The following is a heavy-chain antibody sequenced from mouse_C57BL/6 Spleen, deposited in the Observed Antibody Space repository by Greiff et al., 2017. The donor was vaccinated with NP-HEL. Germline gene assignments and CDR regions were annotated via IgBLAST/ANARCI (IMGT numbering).Heavy chain of an antibody. D-gene: IGHD2-3*01. CDR3: ARTADGYYAMDY. CDR2: IYPGDGDT. J-gene: IGHJ4*01. CDR1: GYAFSSYW. Sequence: VQLQQSGAELVKPGASVKISCKASGYAFSSYWMNWVKQRPGKGLEWIGQIYPGDGDTNYNGKFKGKATLTADKSSSTAYMQLSSLTSEDSAVYFCARTADGYYAMDYWGQGTSVTVSS. V-gene: IGHV1-80*01.